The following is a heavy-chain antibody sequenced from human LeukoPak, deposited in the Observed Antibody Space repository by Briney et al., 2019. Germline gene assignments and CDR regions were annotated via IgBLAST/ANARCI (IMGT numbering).Heavy chain of an antibody. CDR3: AELGITMIGGV. V-gene: IGHV3-48*04. Sequence: GGSLRLSCAASGFTFSSYGMSWVRQAPGKGLEWVSYISSSGSTIYYADSVKGRFTTSRDNAKNSLYLQMNSLRAEDTAVYYCAELGITMIGGVWGKGTTVTISS. CDR1: GFTFSSYG. J-gene: IGHJ6*04. CDR2: ISSSGSTI. D-gene: IGHD3-10*02.